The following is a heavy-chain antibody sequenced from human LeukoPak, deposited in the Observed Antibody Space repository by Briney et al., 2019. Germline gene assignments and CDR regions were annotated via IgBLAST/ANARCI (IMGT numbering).Heavy chain of an antibody. Sequence: PGGSLRLSCAASGFTFSSYSMNWVRQAPGKGLEWVSSVSSSSSYIYYADSVKGRFTISRDNAKNSLYLQMNSLRAEDTAVYYCARAYCSGGSCYGGVDYWGQGTLVTVSS. V-gene: IGHV3-21*04. CDR2: VSSSSSYI. CDR1: GFTFSSYS. CDR3: ARAYCSGGSCYGGVDY. J-gene: IGHJ4*02. D-gene: IGHD2-15*01.